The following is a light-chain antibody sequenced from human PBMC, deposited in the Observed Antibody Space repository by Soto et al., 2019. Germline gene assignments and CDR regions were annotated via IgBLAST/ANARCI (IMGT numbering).Light chain of an antibody. J-gene: IGKJ5*01. CDR1: QSISSN. Sequence: EIVMTQSPATLPVSPGERATLSCRASQSISSNLAWYQQKPGQAPRLLMFRTSSRATGFPARFSGSGSGTEFTLTISRLEPEDFAVYYCQQYASAPPITFGQGTRLEIK. V-gene: IGKV3-15*01. CDR2: RTS. CDR3: QQYASAPPIT.